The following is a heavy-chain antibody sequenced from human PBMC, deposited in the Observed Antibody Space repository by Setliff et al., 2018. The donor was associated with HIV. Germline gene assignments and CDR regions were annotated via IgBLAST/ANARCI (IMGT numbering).Heavy chain of an antibody. CDR1: GFTFSSYW. D-gene: IGHD4-4*01. Sequence: GGSLRLSCAASGFTFSSYWMSWVRQAPGKGLEWVANIKQDGSEKYYVDSVKGRFTISRDNAKNSLYLQMNSLKAEDTAVYYCAKDGRNYNIDYWGQGTLVTVSS. J-gene: IGHJ4*02. V-gene: IGHV3-7*01. CDR3: AKDGRNYNIDY. CDR2: IKQDGSEK.